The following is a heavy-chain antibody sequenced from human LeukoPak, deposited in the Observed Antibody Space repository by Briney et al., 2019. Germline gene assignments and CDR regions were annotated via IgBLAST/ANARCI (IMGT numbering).Heavy chain of an antibody. V-gene: IGHV4-4*07. D-gene: IGHD2-2*01. CDR3: ARLSADSSSSRGFDY. Sequence: SSETLSLTCTVSGASITSYYWTWIRQPAGKGLEWLGRIYTSGSTNYSPSLKSRVTMSVDTSKNQFSLKLSSVTAADTAVYYCARLSADSSSSRGFDYWGQGTLVTVSS. CDR1: GASITSYY. CDR2: IYTSGST. J-gene: IGHJ4*02.